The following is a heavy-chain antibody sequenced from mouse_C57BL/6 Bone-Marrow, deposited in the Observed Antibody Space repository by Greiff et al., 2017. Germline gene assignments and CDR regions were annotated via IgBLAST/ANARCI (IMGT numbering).Heavy chain of an antibody. J-gene: IGHJ2*01. CDR2: INPNYGTT. CDR3: AREFYYYGSSYEGYFDY. Sequence: VQLKQSGPELLGPGGVVKISCKASGYSFTDYNMNWVKQSNGKSLEWIGVINPNYGTTSYNQKFKGKATLTVDQSSSTAYMQLNSLTSEDSAVYYCAREFYYYGSSYEGYFDYWGKGTTLTVSS. V-gene: IGHV1-39*01. D-gene: IGHD1-1*01. CDR1: GYSFTDYN.